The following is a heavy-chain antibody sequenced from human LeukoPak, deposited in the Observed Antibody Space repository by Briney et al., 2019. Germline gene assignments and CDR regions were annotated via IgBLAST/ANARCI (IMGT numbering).Heavy chain of an antibody. Sequence: GASVKVSCKASGYTFTSYYMHWVRQAPGQGLEWMGIINPSGGSTSYAQKFQSRVTMTRDTSTSTVYMELSSLRSEDTAVYYCARDLGSSWYEVGYYFDYWGQGTLVTVSS. D-gene: IGHD6-13*01. CDR3: ARDLGSSWYEVGYYFDY. CDR2: INPSGGST. V-gene: IGHV1-46*01. J-gene: IGHJ4*02. CDR1: GYTFTSYY.